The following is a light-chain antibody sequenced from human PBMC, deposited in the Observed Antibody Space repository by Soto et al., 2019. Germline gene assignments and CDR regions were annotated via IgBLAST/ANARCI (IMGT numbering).Light chain of an antibody. J-gene: IGKJ2*01. CDR1: QSASTF. CDR3: QHYNNWPPYT. Sequence: DIQMTQSPSTLSASVGDRVTITCRASQSASTFLAWYQQKPGQAPKLLIYDASTLQSGVPSRFSASGSGTEFALTISGLQPDDFAVYYCQHYNNWPPYTFGQGTKVDIK. CDR2: DAS. V-gene: IGKV1-5*01.